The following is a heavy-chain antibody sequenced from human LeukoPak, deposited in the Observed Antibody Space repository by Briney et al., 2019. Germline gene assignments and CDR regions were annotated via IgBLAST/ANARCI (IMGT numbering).Heavy chain of an antibody. CDR3: TTSLPHVVLLTGSEGGN. J-gene: IGHJ4*02. V-gene: IGHV3-7*01. CDR2: IKEDGGAQ. Sequence: GGSLRLSCAASGFTFSGYWMNWVRQAPGKGLEWVANIKEDGGAQNYVEFVKGRFTISRDNAGNSLHLQMNSLRVEDTAVYYCTTSLPHVVLLTGSEGGNWGRGTLVTVSS. D-gene: IGHD2-21*02. CDR1: GFTFSGYW.